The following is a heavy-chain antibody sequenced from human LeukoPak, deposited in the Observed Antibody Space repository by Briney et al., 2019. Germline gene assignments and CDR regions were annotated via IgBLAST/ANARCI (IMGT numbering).Heavy chain of an antibody. V-gene: IGHV3-23*01. CDR3: ANARSTMVRGVNYGMDV. CDR2: LSGSGGNT. Sequence: GGSLRLSCAASGFTFSSYAMSWVRQAPGKGLEWVSALSGSGGNTYYADSVKGRFTFSRDNSKNTLYLQMNSLRAEDTAVYYCANARSTMVRGVNYGMDVWGQGTTVTVSS. CDR1: GFTFSSYA. D-gene: IGHD3-10*01. J-gene: IGHJ6*02.